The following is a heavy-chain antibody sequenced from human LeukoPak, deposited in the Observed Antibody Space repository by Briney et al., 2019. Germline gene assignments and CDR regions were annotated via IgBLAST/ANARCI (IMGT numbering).Heavy chain of an antibody. D-gene: IGHD3-16*01. J-gene: IGHJ4*02. V-gene: IGHV3-53*01. CDR2: IYSGGDT. CDR3: ARGGVDHIHFDY. Sequence: GGSLRLSCAASGFTFSSYAMSWVRQAPGKGLEWVSVIYSGGDTFYGDSVKGRFTISRDNSKNTLYLQMNSLRAEDTAVYYCARGGVDHIHFDYWGQGTLVTVSS. CDR1: GFTFSSYA.